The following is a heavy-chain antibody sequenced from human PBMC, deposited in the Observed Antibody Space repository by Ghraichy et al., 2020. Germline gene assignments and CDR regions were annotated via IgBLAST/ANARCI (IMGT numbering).Heavy chain of an antibody. J-gene: IGHJ4*02. V-gene: IGHV1-18*01. CDR2: INTYNGNT. CDR3: ARSLSPGYCDS. Sequence: ASVKVSCKASGYTFTSYGVAWVRQAPGEGLEWMGWINTYNGNTNYAQKVQGRVTMTTDTSTSTAYMDLRTLTSDDTAIYYCARSLSPGYCDSWGQGTLVTVSS. CDR1: GYTFTSYG.